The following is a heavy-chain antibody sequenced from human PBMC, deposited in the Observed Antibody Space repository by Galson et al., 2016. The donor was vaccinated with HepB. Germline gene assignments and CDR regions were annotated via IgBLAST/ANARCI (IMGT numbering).Heavy chain of an antibody. V-gene: IGHV3-33*01. J-gene: IGHJ4*02. CDR3: ARSREYFGSGSYLDY. CDR2: TWFDGNYK. CDR1: GFNFISYG. Sequence: SLRLSCAASGFNFISYGMHRVRQAPGKGLEWVAVTWFDGNYKDYAESVKGRITVSRDNTKNTLSPQLDSLRAEDTAVYHCARSREYFGSGSYLDYWGQGTLVIVSS. D-gene: IGHD3-10*01.